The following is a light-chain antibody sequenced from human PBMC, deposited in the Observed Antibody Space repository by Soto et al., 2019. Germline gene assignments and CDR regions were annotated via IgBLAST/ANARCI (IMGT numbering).Light chain of an antibody. Sequence: EIVLTQSPATLSLSPGERATLSCRASQSVSSYLAWYQQKPGQAPRLLIYDASNRATGIPARFSGSGSGTEFTLTICGLEPEEFAVYYCHQRSNWYTLGQGTKLEIK. V-gene: IGKV3-11*01. CDR3: HQRSNWYT. CDR2: DAS. CDR1: QSVSSY. J-gene: IGKJ2*01.